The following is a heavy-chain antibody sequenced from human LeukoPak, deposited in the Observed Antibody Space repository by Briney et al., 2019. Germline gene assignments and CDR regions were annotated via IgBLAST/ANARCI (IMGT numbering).Heavy chain of an antibody. D-gene: IGHD2-15*01. Sequence: ASVKVSCKASGYTFTGYYMHWVRQAPGQGLEWMGWINPTSDGTNYAQKFQGRVTMTRDTSISTAYMELSRLRSDDTAVYYWASGASIVVVVAANLDYYYGMDVWGQGTTVTVSS. CDR3: ASGASIVVVVAANLDYYYGMDV. V-gene: IGHV1-2*02. CDR1: GYTFTGYY. J-gene: IGHJ6*02. CDR2: INPTSDGT.